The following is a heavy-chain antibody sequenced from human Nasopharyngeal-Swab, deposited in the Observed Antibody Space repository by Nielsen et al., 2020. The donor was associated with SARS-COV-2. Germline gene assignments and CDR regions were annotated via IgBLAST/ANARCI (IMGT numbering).Heavy chain of an antibody. V-gene: IGHV4-59*01. Sequence: SETLSLTCTVSGGSISSYYWSWIRQPPGKGLEWIEYIYYSGSTNYNPSLKSRVTISVDTSKNQFSLKLSSVTAADTAVYYCARVWITMVRGVIIETDESKYYFDYWGQGTLVTVSS. J-gene: IGHJ4*02. CDR3: ARVWITMVRGVIIETDESKYYFDY. CDR1: GGSISSYY. D-gene: IGHD3-10*01. CDR2: IYYSGST.